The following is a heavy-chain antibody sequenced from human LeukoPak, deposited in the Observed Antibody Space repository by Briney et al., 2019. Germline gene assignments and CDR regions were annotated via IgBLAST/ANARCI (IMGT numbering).Heavy chain of an antibody. D-gene: IGHD3-9*01. CDR1: GYTFTSYG. V-gene: IGHV1-8*01. CDR2: MNPNSGNT. J-gene: IGHJ4*02. Sequence: ASVKVSCKASGYTFTSYGINWVRQATGQGLERMGWMNPNSGNTGYAQKFQGRVTMTRNTSISTAYMELSSLRSEDTAVYYCARLVNRYRGCHGGCYWGQGTLVTVSS. CDR3: ARLVNRYRGCHGGCY.